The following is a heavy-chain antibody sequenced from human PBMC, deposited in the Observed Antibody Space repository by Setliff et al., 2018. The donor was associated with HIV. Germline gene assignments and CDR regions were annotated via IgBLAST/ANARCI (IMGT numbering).Heavy chain of an antibody. CDR1: GFTFSSYV. J-gene: IGHJ4*02. CDR3: VRDPIEGYPDYFDY. CDR2: MSTGGDIK. D-gene: IGHD1-26*01. V-gene: IGHV3-30-3*01. Sequence: LSLSCAATGFTFSSYVLHWVRQAPGKGLEWVAVMSTGGDIKIYADSVKGRFTISRDNSKNTLFLQMNSLRPEDTATYYCVRDPIEGYPDYFDYWGQGTLVTVS.